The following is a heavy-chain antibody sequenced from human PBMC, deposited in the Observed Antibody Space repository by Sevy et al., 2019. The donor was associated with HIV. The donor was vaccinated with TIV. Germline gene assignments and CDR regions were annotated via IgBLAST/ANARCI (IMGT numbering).Heavy chain of an antibody. V-gene: IGHV3-23*01. J-gene: IGHJ4*02. CDR2: ISGSGGST. CDR1: GFTFSSYA. CDR3: AKIPMVRGVSPFDY. Sequence: GGSLRLSCAASGFTFSSYAMSWVRQAPGKGLEWVSAISGSGGSTYYADSVKGRFTISRDNSKNTLYLQMNSLRAEVTAVYYCAKIPMVRGVSPFDYWGQGTLVTVSS. D-gene: IGHD3-10*01.